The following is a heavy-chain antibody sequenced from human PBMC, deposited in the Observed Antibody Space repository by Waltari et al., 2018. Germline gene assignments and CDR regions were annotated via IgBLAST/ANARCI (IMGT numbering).Heavy chain of an antibody. CDR1: GFPVTEDW. CDR2: IHKDGSEK. J-gene: IGHJ4*02. CDR3: VRDHWGPDY. D-gene: IGHD7-27*01. V-gene: IGHV3-7*01. Sequence: EVHLVESGGGLVQPGGSLRLSCAASGFPVTEDWMWWVRQAPGKGPEWVANIHKDGSEKNYVDYVKGRFTISRDNAKDSVYLQMNSLRADDTAMYYCVRDHWGPDYWGQGTLVTVSS.